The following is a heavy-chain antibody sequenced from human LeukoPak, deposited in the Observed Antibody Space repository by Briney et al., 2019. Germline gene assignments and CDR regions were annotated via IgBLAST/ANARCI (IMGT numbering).Heavy chain of an antibody. CDR1: GGTFSSYA. Sequence: SVKVSCKASGGTFSSYAISWVRQAPGQGLEWMGRIIPILGIANYAQKFQGRVTITADKSTSTAYMELSSLRSEDTAVYYCARVAVTYYFDYWGQGTLVTVSS. J-gene: IGHJ4*02. CDR3: ARVAVTYYFDY. CDR2: IIPILGIA. V-gene: IGHV1-69*04. D-gene: IGHD4-17*01.